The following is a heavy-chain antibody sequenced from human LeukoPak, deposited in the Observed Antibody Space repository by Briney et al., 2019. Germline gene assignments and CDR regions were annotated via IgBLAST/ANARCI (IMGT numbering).Heavy chain of an antibody. J-gene: IGHJ4*02. V-gene: IGHV3-30*09. CDR1: GFSFSSYS. CDR2: ISSDVNSK. CDR3: ARTWGSGSYYNTLYYFDY. D-gene: IGHD3-10*01. Sequence: PGGSLRLSCAASGFSFSSYSIHWVRQAPGKGLEWVAVISSDVNSKNFALSVKGRFAISRDNAKNSLYLQMNSLRAEDTAVDYCARTWGSGSYYNTLYYFDYWGQGTLVTVSS.